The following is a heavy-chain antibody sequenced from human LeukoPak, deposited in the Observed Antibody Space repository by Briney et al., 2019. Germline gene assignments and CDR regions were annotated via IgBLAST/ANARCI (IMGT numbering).Heavy chain of an antibody. Sequence: PGRSLRLSCAASGFTFDDYAMHWVRQAPGKGLEWVSYISSSGSTIYYADSVKGRFAISRDNSKNTLYLQMNSLRAEDTALYYCAKGPQVVVSYFDYWGQGTLVTVSS. CDR3: AKGPQVVVSYFDY. J-gene: IGHJ4*02. CDR2: ISSSGSTI. D-gene: IGHD2-15*01. V-gene: IGHV3-48*01. CDR1: GFTFDDYA.